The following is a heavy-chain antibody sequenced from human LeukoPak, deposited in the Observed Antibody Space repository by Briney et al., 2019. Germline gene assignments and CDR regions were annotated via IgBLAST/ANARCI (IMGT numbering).Heavy chain of an antibody. D-gene: IGHD1-26*01. Sequence: ASVKVSCKASGYTFTGYYMHWVRQAPGQGLEWMGWINPNSGGTNYAQKFQGRVTMTRDTSISTAYMELSRLRSDDTAVYYCASPLSEGGATYYFDYWGQGTLVTVSS. CDR1: GYTFTGYY. V-gene: IGHV1-2*02. CDR2: INPNSGGT. CDR3: ASPLSEGGATYYFDY. J-gene: IGHJ4*02.